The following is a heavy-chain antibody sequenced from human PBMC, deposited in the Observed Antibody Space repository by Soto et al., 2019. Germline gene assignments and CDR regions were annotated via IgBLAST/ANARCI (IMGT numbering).Heavy chain of an antibody. D-gene: IGHD2-2*01. CDR1: GYNFAGYW. CDR3: ARRVEVYGMDV. J-gene: IGHJ6*02. V-gene: IGHV5-51*01. Sequence: GESLKISCKGSGYNFAGYWIAWVRQMPGKGLELMGIIYPSDSDTRYRPSFQGQVTISADKSISTAYLQWSSLKASDTAMYYCARRVEVYGMDVWGQGTTVTVSS. CDR2: IYPSDSDT.